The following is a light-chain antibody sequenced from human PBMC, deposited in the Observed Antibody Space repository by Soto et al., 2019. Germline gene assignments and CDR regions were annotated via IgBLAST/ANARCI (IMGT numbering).Light chain of an antibody. Sequence: DVQMTQSPSSLSASVGDRVTITCRASQSISTYLNWYQQTPGKAPKLLIYAASSLQSGVPSRFSGSGSGTDFTLTISSLHPEDSATYYCQQSYSTPPTFFQATNVDI. CDR2: AAS. CDR1: QSISTY. V-gene: IGKV1-39*01. J-gene: IGKJ1*01. CDR3: QQSYSTPPT.